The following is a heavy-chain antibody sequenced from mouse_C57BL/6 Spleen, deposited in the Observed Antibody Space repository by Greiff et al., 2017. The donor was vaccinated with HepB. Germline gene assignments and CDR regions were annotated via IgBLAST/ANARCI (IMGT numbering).Heavy chain of an antibody. J-gene: IGHJ4*01. CDR2: INPSTGGT. CDR1: GYSFTGYY. D-gene: IGHD1-1*01. Sequence: VQLKQSGPELVKPGASVKISCKASGYSFTGYYMNWVKQSPEKSLEWIGEINPSTGGTTYNQKFKAKATLTVDKSSSTAYMQLKSLTSEDSAVYYCAANYYGSSYAMDYWGQGTSVTVSS. V-gene: IGHV1-42*01. CDR3: AANYYGSSYAMDY.